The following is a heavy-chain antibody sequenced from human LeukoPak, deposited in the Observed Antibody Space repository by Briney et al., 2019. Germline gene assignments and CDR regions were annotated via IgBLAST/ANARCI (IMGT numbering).Heavy chain of an antibody. CDR1: GGSISSYY. Sequence: PSETLSLTCTVSGGSISSYYWSWIRQPPGKGLEWIGYIYYSGSTNYNPSLKSRVTISVDTSKNQFSLKLSSVTAADTAVYYCARGNSARQDAFDIWGQGTMVTVSS. J-gene: IGHJ3*02. V-gene: IGHV4-59*01. CDR2: IYYSGST. D-gene: IGHD6-6*01. CDR3: ARGNSARQDAFDI.